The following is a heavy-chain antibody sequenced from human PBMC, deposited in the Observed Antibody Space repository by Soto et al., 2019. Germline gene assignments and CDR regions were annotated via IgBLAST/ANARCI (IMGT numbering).Heavy chain of an antibody. CDR2: ISSSSSTI. D-gene: IGHD2-2*01. J-gene: IGHJ4*02. CDR1: GFTFSSYS. CDR3: AGGRSTSCYAFDY. V-gene: IGHV3-48*01. Sequence: EVQLVESGGGLVQPGGSLRLSCAASGFTFSSYSMNWVRQAPGKGLEWVSYISSSSSTIYYADSVKGRFNISRDNAKNSLYLQMHSLGAEDTSVYYCAGGRSTSCYAFDYWGQGTLVTVSS.